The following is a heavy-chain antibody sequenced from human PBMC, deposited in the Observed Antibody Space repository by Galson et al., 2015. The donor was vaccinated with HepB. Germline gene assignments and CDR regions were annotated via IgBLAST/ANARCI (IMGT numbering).Heavy chain of an antibody. Sequence: SLRLSCAASGFTFSSYSMNWVRQAPGKGLEWVSSISSSSSYIYYADSVKGRFTISRDNAKNSLYLQMNSLRAEDTAVYYCARGGVAVAGPDYWGQGTLVTVSS. V-gene: IGHV3-21*01. CDR2: ISSSSSYI. CDR1: GFTFSSYS. CDR3: ARGGVAVAGPDY. D-gene: IGHD6-19*01. J-gene: IGHJ4*02.